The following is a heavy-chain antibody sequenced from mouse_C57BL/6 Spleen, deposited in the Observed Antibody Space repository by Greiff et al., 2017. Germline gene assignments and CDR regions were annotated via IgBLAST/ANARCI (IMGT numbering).Heavy chain of an antibody. J-gene: IGHJ4*01. V-gene: IGHV1-53*01. CDR1: GYTFTSYW. D-gene: IGHD2-1*01. CDR3: ARGGYGNYPWDY. Sequence: QVQLQQSGTELVKPGASVKLSCKASGYTFTSYWMHWVKQRPGQGLEWIGNINPSNGGTNYNEKFKSKATLTVDKSSSTAYMQLSSLTSEDSAVYYCARGGYGNYPWDYWGQGTSVTVSS. CDR2: INPSNGGT.